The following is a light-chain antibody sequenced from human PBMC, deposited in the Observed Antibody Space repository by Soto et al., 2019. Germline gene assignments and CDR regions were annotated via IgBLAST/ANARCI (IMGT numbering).Light chain of an antibody. CDR3: SSYGGKSSYI. J-gene: IGLJ1*01. CDR1: SSDIGAYNY. CDR2: DVS. V-gene: IGLV2-8*01. Sequence: QFVLTQPPSATGSPGQSVTISCTGVSSDIGAYNYVSWYQQHPGKAPKLMIYDVSKRPSGVPDRFSGSKSGNTASLTVSGLQAEDEADYYCSSYGGKSSYIFGTGTKVTV.